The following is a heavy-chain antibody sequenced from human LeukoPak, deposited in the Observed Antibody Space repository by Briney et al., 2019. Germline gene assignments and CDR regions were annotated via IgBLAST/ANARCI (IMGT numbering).Heavy chain of an antibody. J-gene: IGHJ4*02. CDR1: GYTFTSYA. CDR2: IIPIFGTA. D-gene: IGHD3-10*01. Sequence: ASVKVSCKASGYTFTSYAITWVRQAPGQGLEWMGGIIPIFGTANYAQKFQGRVTITADEFTSTAYMELSSLRSEDTAVYYCARGPIPLVRGVIRYWGQGTLVTVSS. CDR3: ARGPIPLVRGVIRY. V-gene: IGHV1-69*13.